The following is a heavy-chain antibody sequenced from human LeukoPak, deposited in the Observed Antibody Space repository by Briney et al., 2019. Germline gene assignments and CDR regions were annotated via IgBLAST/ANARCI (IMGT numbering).Heavy chain of an antibody. CDR1: GFSFTTSA. J-gene: IGHJ6*02. D-gene: IGHD4-17*01. CDR2: IVVGSGHT. CDR3: AATLTVNTGSTYYGMDV. V-gene: IGHV1-58*01. Sequence: GASVKVPCKPSGFSFTTSALQRVRLARGQRLEWIGWIVVGSGHTNYAQKFQERVTITRDMSTNTAYMDLRSLRSEDTAVYYCAATLTVNTGSTYYGMDVLGQGTTVTVSS.